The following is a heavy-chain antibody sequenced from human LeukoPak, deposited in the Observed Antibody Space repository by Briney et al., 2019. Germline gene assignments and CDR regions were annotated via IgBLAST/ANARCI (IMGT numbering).Heavy chain of an antibody. CDR3: ARQRGVEGYYDSSGYPTYYFDY. Sequence: GESLKISCKGSGYSFTSYWIGWVRQMPGKGLEWMWIIYPGDSDTRYSPSFQGQVTISADKSSSTAYLQWSSLKASDTAMYYCARQRGVEGYYDSSGYPTYYFDYWGQGTLVTVSS. CDR2: IYPGDSDT. CDR1: GYSFTSYW. D-gene: IGHD3-22*01. V-gene: IGHV5-51*01. J-gene: IGHJ4*02.